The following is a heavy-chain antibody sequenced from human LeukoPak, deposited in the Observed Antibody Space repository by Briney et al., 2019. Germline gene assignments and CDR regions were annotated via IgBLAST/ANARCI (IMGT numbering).Heavy chain of an antibody. Sequence: SETLSLTCAVYGGSFSGYYWSWIRQPPGKRLEWIGYISYSGSTVYNPSLKSRVTISLDTSKTQFSLKLTSVTAADTAVYYCARDLCSGGRCYPGWFDPWGHGTLVTVSS. D-gene: IGHD2-15*01. CDR3: ARDLCSGGRCYPGWFDP. CDR1: GGSFSGYY. V-gene: IGHV4-34*11. CDR2: ISYSGST. J-gene: IGHJ5*02.